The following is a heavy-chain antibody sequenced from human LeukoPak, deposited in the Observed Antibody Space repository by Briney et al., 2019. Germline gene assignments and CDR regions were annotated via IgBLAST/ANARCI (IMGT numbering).Heavy chain of an antibody. Sequence: SETLSLTCTVSGCSISSSSYYWGWIRQPPGKGLEWIGSIYYSGSTYYNPSLKSRVTISVDTSKNQFSLKLSSVTAADTAVYYCARSPSMVRGVHDYWGQGTLVTVSS. J-gene: IGHJ4*02. CDR2: IYYSGST. D-gene: IGHD3-10*01. CDR1: GCSISSSSYY. CDR3: ARSPSMVRGVHDY. V-gene: IGHV4-39*07.